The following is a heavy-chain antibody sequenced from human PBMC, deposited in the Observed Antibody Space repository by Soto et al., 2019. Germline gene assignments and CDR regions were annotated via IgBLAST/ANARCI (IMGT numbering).Heavy chain of an antibody. Sequence: QVQLVESGGDVVQPGRSLRLSCAASGFTFKDCAMHWVRQAPGKGLEWVSIIFNDAGNEYYTESVKGRFTISRDNSKNTLYLQMNSLRDEDTAVYYCAKEKGTGRAPNGAYYVWGRGTRVTVSS. CDR3: AKEKGTGRAPNGAYYV. D-gene: IGHD2-8*02. CDR1: GFTFKDCA. J-gene: IGHJ3*01. CDR2: IFNDAGNE. V-gene: IGHV3-33*06.